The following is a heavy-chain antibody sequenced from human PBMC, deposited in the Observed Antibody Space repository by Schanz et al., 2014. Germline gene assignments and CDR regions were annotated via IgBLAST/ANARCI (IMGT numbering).Heavy chain of an antibody. CDR3: AKYRGYSRVSGSYRELEY. J-gene: IGHJ4*02. CDR2: IFTDGRT. V-gene: IGHV3-53*01. Sequence: EVQLVASGGGLVQPGGSLRLSCAASGFAVDNYYMSCVRQAPGRGLEWVSIIFTDGRTYYADSVKGRFTVSRDNSKNTLYLQMNSLRPEDTAVYYCAKYRGYSRVSGSYRELEYWGQGTLVTVSS. CDR1: GFAVDNYY. D-gene: IGHD3-10*01.